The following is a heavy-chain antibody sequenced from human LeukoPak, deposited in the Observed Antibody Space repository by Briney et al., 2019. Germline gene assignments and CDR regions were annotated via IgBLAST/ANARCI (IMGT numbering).Heavy chain of an antibody. V-gene: IGHV3-30*18. Sequence: GRSLRLSCAASGFTFSSYGMHWVRQAPGKGLEWVAVISYDGSNKYYADSAKGRFTISRDNSKNTLYLQMNSLRAEDTAVYYCAKDSYSSSWYVVDYWGQGTLVTVSS. CDR1: GFTFSSYG. CDR2: ISYDGSNK. CDR3: AKDSYSSSWYVVDY. J-gene: IGHJ4*02. D-gene: IGHD6-13*01.